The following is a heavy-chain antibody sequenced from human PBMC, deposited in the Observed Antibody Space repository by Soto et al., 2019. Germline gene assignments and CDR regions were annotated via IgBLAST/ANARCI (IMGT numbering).Heavy chain of an antibody. D-gene: IGHD6-6*01. V-gene: IGHV5-51*01. CDR3: ARDGLSSSSSFDY. CDR2: IYPGDSDT. J-gene: IGHJ4*02. Sequence: PGESLKISWKGSGYSFNDYWIAWVRQMPGKGLEWMGIIYPGDSDTKYYPSFQDQVTISADKSISTVYLQWSSLKASDTAMYYCARDGLSSSSSFDYWGQGTLVTVSS. CDR1: GYSFNDYW.